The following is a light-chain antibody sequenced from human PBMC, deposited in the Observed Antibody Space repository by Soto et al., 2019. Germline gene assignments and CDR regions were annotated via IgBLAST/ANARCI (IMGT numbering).Light chain of an antibody. V-gene: IGLV2-23*01. J-gene: IGLJ2*01. CDR2: EGS. CDR3: CSYAGSSTPV. CDR1: SSDVGSYNL. Sequence: QSALTQPASVSGSPGQSITISCTGTSSDVGSYNLVSWYQQHPGKAPKLMIYEGSKRPSGVSNRFSGSKSGNTASLTISGLQAEDEADYYCCSYAGSSTPVFGGGTKVTVL.